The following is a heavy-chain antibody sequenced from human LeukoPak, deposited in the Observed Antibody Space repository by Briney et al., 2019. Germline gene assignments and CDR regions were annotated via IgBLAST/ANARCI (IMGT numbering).Heavy chain of an antibody. D-gene: IGHD6-13*01. CDR1: GGSISSDGYY. V-gene: IGHV4-31*03. J-gene: IGHJ4*02. CDR2: IYYSGST. Sequence: SQTLSLTCTVSGGSISSDGYYWSWIRQHPGKGLEWIGYIYYSGSTYYNPSLKSRVTISVDTSKNQFSLKLSSVTAADTAVYYCARAAAGTHFDYWGQGTLVTVSS. CDR3: ARAAAGTHFDY.